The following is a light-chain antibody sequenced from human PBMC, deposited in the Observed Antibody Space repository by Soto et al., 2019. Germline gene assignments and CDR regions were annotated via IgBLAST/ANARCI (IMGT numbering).Light chain of an antibody. CDR3: QQYAKSPYT. CDR1: QTVTSSQ. Sequence: EIVLKQSPDTLSLSPGERDTLSCTASQTVTSSQLAWYQQKPGQAPRLLVYGASSRATGIPDRFSGSGSETDFTLTINRLEPEDFAVYFCQQYAKSPYTFGHGTKVEVK. V-gene: IGKV3-20*01. CDR2: GAS. J-gene: IGKJ2*01.